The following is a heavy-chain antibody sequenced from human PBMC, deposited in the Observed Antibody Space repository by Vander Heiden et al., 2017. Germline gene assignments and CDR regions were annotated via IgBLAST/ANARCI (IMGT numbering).Heavy chain of an antibody. J-gene: IGHJ4*02. CDR1: GYTFSGYA. D-gene: IGHD3-22*01. V-gene: IGHV3-23*01. CDR3: AKDDDDSSGYYFFGY. CDR2: ISGSGGST. Sequence: EVQLLESGGGLVQPGGSLRLSCAASGYTFSGYAMSGVRQAPGKGLEWVSAISGSGGSTYYADSGKGRFTISRDNSKNTLYMQMNRLRAEDTAVYYCAKDDDDSSGYYFFGYWGQGTLVTVYS.